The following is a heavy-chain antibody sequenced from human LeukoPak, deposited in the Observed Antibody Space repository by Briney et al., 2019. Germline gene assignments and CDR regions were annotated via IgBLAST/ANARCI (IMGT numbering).Heavy chain of an antibody. J-gene: IGHJ4*02. CDR3: ARYGVRTGYSSGWRFDY. CDR1: GGSISSGDYY. D-gene: IGHD6-19*01. CDR2: IYYSGGT. V-gene: IGHV4-30-4*01. Sequence: SQTLSLTCTVSGGSISSGDYYWSWIRQPPGKGLEWIGYIYYSGGTYYNPSLKSRVTITVDTSKNQFSLKLSSVTAADTAVYYCARYGVRTGYSSGWRFDYWGQGTLVTVSS.